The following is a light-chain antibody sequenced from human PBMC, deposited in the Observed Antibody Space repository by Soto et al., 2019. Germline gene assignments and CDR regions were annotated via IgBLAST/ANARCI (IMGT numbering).Light chain of an antibody. V-gene: IGKV1-39*01. Sequence: DIQMTQSPSSLSATVGDRVTITCRASQTIGKYLNWYQQQPGKVPKLLIYDASYLQSGVPSRFSGSESGTAFTLNISDLRPEDFATYYCQQSFSIPFTFGPGTKVYIK. CDR2: DAS. CDR1: QTIGKY. CDR3: QQSFSIPFT. J-gene: IGKJ3*01.